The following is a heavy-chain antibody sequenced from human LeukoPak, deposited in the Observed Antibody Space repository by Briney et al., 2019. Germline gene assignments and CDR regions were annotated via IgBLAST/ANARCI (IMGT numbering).Heavy chain of an antibody. CDR2: ISWNSGSI. V-gene: IGHV3-9*01. CDR3: AKDSYYGSGNFYGVAV. D-gene: IGHD3-10*01. J-gene: IGHJ6*02. Sequence: GGSLRLSCAASGFTFDDYAMHWVRQAPGKGLEWGSGISWNSGSIGYADSVKGRFTISRDNAKNSLYLQMNSLRAEDTALYYCAKDSYYGSGNFYGVAVWGQGTTVTVSS. CDR1: GFTFDDYA.